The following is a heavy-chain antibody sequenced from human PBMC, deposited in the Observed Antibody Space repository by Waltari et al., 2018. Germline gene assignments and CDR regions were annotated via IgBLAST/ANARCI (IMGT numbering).Heavy chain of an antibody. Sequence: EVQLVESGGGLVQPGRSLRLSCAASGFTFDDYAMHWVRQAPGKGLGWVSGIRWNSYSIGYGDSVKGRITISRDNAKNSLDLQMNSLRAEDTALYYCAKGRYFYDSSGQASSFDYWGQGTLVTVSS. CDR3: AKGRYFYDSSGQASSFDY. CDR1: GFTFDDYA. V-gene: IGHV3-9*01. CDR2: IRWNSYSI. D-gene: IGHD3-22*01. J-gene: IGHJ4*02.